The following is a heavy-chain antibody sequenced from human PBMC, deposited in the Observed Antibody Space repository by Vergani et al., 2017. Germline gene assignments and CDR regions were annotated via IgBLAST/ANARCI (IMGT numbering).Heavy chain of an antibody. CDR2: IYYSGST. D-gene: IGHD3-10*01. V-gene: IGHV4-61*10. CDR3: ARDSIYGLFDD. Sequence: QVQLQESGPGLVKPSETLSLTCTVSGGSVSSGSYYWSWIRQPAGKGLEWIGYIYYSGSTNYNPSLKSRVTISVDTSKNQFSLKLSSVTAADTAVYYCARDSIYGLFDDWGQGTLVTVSS. CDR1: GGSVSSGSYY. J-gene: IGHJ4*02.